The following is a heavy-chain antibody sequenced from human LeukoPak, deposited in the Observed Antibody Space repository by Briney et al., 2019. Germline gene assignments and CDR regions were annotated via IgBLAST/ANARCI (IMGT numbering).Heavy chain of an antibody. Sequence: GGSLRLSCAASGSTFSDYYMSWIRQAPGKGLEWVSYISSSSYTNYADSVKGRFTISRDNAKNSLYLQMNSLRAEDTALYHCARGSNWNYYYFDYWGQGTLVTVSS. CDR3: ARGSNWNYYYFDY. CDR2: ISSSSYT. V-gene: IGHV3-11*05. CDR1: GSTFSDYY. D-gene: IGHD1-7*01. J-gene: IGHJ4*02.